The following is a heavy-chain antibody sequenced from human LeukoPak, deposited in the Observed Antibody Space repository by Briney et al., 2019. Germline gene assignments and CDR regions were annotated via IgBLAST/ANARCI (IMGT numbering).Heavy chain of an antibody. V-gene: IGHV4-59*08. D-gene: IGHD3-16*01. CDR3: ARSYDTDAYHNNWFDP. CDR2: IYYSGTT. CDR1: SGSISTSS. J-gene: IGHJ5*02. Sequence: SETLSLTCTVSSGSISTSSWSWIRQPPGKGLEWIGYIYYSGTTNYNPSLKSRVTISVDTSRQQFSLKLSSVTAADTAVYYCARSYDTDAYHNNWFDPWGQGTLVTVSS.